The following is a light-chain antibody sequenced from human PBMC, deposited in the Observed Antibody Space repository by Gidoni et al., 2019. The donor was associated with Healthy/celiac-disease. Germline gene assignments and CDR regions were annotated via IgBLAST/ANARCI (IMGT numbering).Light chain of an antibody. CDR3: AAWDDSLNGYV. Sequence: QSVLTQPPSASGTPGQRVTISCSGSSSNIGSNTVNWYQQLPGTAPKLLIYSNNQRPSGVPDLFSGSKSGTSASLAISGLQSEDEADYYCAAWDDSLNGYVFGTGTKDTVL. CDR2: SNN. CDR1: SSNIGSNT. V-gene: IGLV1-44*01. J-gene: IGLJ1*01.